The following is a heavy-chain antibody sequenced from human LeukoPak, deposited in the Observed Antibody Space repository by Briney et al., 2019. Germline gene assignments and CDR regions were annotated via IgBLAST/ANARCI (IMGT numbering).Heavy chain of an antibody. D-gene: IGHD3-9*01. CDR3: ARSPYYDILTGYYNSAFDI. CDR1: GGSISSYY. J-gene: IGHJ3*02. CDR2: IYYSGST. Sequence: SETLSLTCTVSGGSISSYYWSWIRQPPGKGLEWIGYIYYSGSTNYNPSLKSRVTISVDTSKNQFSLKLSSVTAADTAVYYCARSPYYDILTGYYNSAFDIWGQGTMVTVSS. V-gene: IGHV4-59*01.